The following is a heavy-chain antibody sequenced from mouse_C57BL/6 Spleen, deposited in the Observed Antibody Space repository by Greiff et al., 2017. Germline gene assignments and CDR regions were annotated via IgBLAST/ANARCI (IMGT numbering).Heavy chain of an antibody. CDR3: ARWNYGSKGYFDV. D-gene: IGHD1-1*01. J-gene: IGHJ1*03. CDR2: IYPGSGST. Sequence: QVQLKQPGAELVKPGASVKMSCKASGYTFTSYWITWVKQRPGQGLEWIGDIYPGSGSTNYNEKFKSKATLTVDTSSSTAYMQLSSLTSEDSAVYYCARWNYGSKGYFDVWGTGTTVTVSS. CDR1: GYTFTSYW. V-gene: IGHV1-55*01.